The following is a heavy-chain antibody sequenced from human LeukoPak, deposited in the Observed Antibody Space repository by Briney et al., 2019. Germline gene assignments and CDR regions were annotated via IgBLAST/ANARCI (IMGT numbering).Heavy chain of an antibody. V-gene: IGHV1-46*01. CDR2: INPSAGST. Sequence: ASVKVSCKASAYTFIKYYIHWVRQAPGQGPQWMGMINPSAGSTSYAQKFQDRITLTRDTSTTTVHMEVSSLSSEDTAMYYCATEVATTQALDYWGQGTLVTVSS. CDR3: ATEVATTQALDY. D-gene: IGHD1-1*01. CDR1: AYTFIKYY. J-gene: IGHJ4*02.